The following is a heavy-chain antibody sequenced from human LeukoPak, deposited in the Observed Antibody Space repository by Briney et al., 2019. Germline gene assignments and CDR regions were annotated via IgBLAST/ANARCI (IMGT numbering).Heavy chain of an antibody. Sequence: GGSLRLSCAASGLTFSSYWMHWVRQAPGKGLVWVSRIKSDGSASSYADSVKGRFTISRDNAENTVYLQMNSLRAEDTAIYYCFIIKAGGGQGTLVTASS. CDR2: IKSDGSAS. J-gene: IGHJ4*02. D-gene: IGHD3-10*01. CDR3: FIIKAG. V-gene: IGHV3-74*01. CDR1: GLTFSSYW.